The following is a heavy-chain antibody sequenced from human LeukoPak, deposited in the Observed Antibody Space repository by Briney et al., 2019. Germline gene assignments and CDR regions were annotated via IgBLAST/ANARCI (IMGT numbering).Heavy chain of an antibody. Sequence: GGSLRLSCAASGFTFSSFGMHWVRQAPGKGLEWVAVISYDGSNKYYADSVKGRFTISRDNSKNTLYLQMNSLRAEDTAVYYCATARRLRGWELPYDAFDIWGQGKMVTVS. CDR1: GFTFSSFG. CDR2: ISYDGSNK. V-gene: IGHV3-30*03. J-gene: IGHJ3*02. D-gene: IGHD1-26*01. CDR3: ATARRLRGWELPYDAFDI.